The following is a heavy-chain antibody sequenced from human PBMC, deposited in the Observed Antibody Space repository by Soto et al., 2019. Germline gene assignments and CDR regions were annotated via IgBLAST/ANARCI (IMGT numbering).Heavy chain of an antibody. CDR3: ARLNLYTAYDCGVVRYFDP. Sequence: SETLSLTCTVSGGSISSYYWSWIRQPPGKGLEWIGYISYRGSTNYNPFLKSRVTISVDSSKNQFSLRLSSVTAADTAVYYCARLNLYTAYDCGVVRYFDPWGQGSRVTVSS. V-gene: IGHV4-59*08. D-gene: IGHD5-12*01. CDR1: GGSISSYY. CDR2: ISYRGST. J-gene: IGHJ5*02.